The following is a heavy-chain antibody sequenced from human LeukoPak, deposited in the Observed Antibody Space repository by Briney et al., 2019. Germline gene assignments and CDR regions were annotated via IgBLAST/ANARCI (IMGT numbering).Heavy chain of an antibody. CDR3: ARERYYDFWSGSSGYYMDV. CDR1: GGTFTIYT. J-gene: IGHJ6*03. V-gene: IGHV1-69*04. CDR2: IIPILGLA. Sequence: SVKVSCKASGGTFTIYTISWVRQAPGQGLEWMGRIIPILGLANYAQKFQGRVTITADKSTSTAYMELSSLRSEDTAVYYCARERYYDFWSGSSGYYMDVWGKGTTVTVSS. D-gene: IGHD3-3*01.